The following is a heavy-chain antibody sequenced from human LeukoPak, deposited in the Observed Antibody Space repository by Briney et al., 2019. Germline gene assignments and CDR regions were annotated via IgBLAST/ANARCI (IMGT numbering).Heavy chain of an antibody. CDR1: GGSISSSSYY. D-gene: IGHD3-10*01. J-gene: IGHJ3*02. CDR2: IYYSGST. V-gene: IGHV4-39*07. Sequence: SETLSLTCTVSGGSISSSSYYWGWIRQPPGKGLEWIGSIYYSGSTYYNPSLKSRVTISVDTSKNQFSLKLSSVTAADTAVYYCARFHRGFGELLYAFDIWGQGAMVTVSS. CDR3: ARFHRGFGELLYAFDI.